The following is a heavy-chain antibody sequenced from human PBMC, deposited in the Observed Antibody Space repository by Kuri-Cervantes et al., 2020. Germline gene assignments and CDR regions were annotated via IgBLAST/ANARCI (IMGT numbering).Heavy chain of an antibody. CDR2: INPNSGDA. J-gene: IGHJ6*03. V-gene: IGHV1-2*02. D-gene: IGHD3-22*01. Sequence: ASVKVSCKASGYTFSDHYMHWVRQAPGQGLEWMGWINPNSGDAMYAQNFQDRVTMTRDTSISTAYMEVTGLTSDDAAVYYCARRWDYYDSSGYYKGGHYYYYYMDVWGKGTTVTVSS. CDR3: ARRWDYYDSSGYYKGGHYYYYYMDV. CDR1: GYTFSDHY.